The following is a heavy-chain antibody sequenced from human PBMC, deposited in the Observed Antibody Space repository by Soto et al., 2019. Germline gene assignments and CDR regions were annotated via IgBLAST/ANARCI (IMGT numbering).Heavy chain of an antibody. V-gene: IGHV1-69*06. Sequence: SVKVSCKASGGTFSSYAISWVRQAPGQGLEWMGGIIPIFGTANYAQKFQGRVTITADKSTSTAYMELSSLRSEDTAVYYCARGPRDIVATMGWLDPWGQGTLVTVSS. CDR1: GGTFSSYA. CDR2: IIPIFGTA. D-gene: IGHD5-12*01. CDR3: ARGPRDIVATMGWLDP. J-gene: IGHJ5*02.